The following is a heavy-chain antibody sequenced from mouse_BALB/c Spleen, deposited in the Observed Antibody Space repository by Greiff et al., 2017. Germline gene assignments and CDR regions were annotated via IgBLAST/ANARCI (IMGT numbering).Heavy chain of an antibody. CDR2: IWAGGST. V-gene: IGHV2-9*02. J-gene: IGHJ3*01. CDR1: GFSLTSYG. CDR3: ARGSSGGSGFAY. Sequence: VQLQESGPGLVAPSQSLSITCTVSGFSLTSYGVHWVRQPPGKGLEWLGVIWAGGSTNYNSALMSRLSISKDNSKSQVFLKMNSLQTDDTAMYYCARGSSGGSGFAYWGQGTLVTVSA. D-gene: IGHD3-1*01.